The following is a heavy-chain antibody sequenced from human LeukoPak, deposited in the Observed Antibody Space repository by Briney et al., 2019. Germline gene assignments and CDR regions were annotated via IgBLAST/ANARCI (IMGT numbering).Heavy chain of an antibody. CDR3: ARFGWEPPRAFDI. V-gene: IGHV5-51*01. Sequence: GESLKISCNGSGYSFTSYWIGWVRQMPGKGLEWMGIIFPGDSDTRYSPSFQGQVTISADKSISTAYLQWSSLKASDTAMYYCARFGWEPPRAFDIWGQGTMVTVSS. J-gene: IGHJ3*02. D-gene: IGHD1-26*01. CDR2: IFPGDSDT. CDR1: GYSFTSYW.